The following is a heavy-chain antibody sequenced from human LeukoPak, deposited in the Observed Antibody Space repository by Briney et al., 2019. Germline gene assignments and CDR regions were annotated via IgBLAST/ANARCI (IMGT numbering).Heavy chain of an antibody. Sequence: GGSLRLSCAASGFSFSGYWMYWVRQAPGKGLVWFSLINGDGSSTNYADSVKGRFTISRDNAKNTLYLQVNSLRADDTAVYYCARHLGTYSDHWGQGTLVTVSA. CDR2: INGDGSST. V-gene: IGHV3-74*01. J-gene: IGHJ4*02. CDR3: ARHLGTYSDH. CDR1: GFSFSGYW. D-gene: IGHD1-1*01.